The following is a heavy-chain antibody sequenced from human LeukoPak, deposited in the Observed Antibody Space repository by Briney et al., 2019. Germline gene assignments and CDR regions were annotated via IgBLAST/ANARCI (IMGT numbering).Heavy chain of an antibody. CDR2: INPNSGGT. V-gene: IGHV1-2*02. J-gene: IGHJ6*03. Sequence: ASVKVSCKASGYPFTSYYMHWLRQAPGQGLEWMVWINPNSGGTNYAQKFQGRVTMTRDTSISTAYMELSRLRSDDTAVYYCASHSRPHYYYYMDVWCKGTTVTVSS. CDR3: ASHSRPHYYYYMDV. CDR1: GYPFTSYY. D-gene: IGHD6-13*01.